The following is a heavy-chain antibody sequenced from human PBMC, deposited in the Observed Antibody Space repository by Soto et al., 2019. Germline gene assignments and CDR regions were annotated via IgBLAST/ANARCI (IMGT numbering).Heavy chain of an antibody. V-gene: IGHV1-18*04. J-gene: IGHJ6*02. Sequence: GESLKISCQASGYTFTSYGISWVRQAPGQGLEWMGWISAYNGNTNYAQKLQGRVTMTTDTSTSTAYMELRSLRSDDTAVYYCARDQVRYSSGWDAGYRGMDVWGQGTTVTVSS. CDR1: GYTFTSYG. CDR2: ISAYNGNT. CDR3: ARDQVRYSSGWDAGYRGMDV. D-gene: IGHD6-19*01.